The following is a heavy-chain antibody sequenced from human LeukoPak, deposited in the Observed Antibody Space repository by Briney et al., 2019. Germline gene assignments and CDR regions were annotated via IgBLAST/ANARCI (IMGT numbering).Heavy chain of an antibody. CDR1: GFTVSSND. V-gene: IGHV3-53*01. D-gene: IGHD1-1*01. CDR3: ARDRVNWNDVGGLFDY. J-gene: IGHJ4*02. CDR2: IYSGGST. Sequence: PGGSLRLSCAASGFTVSSNDMSWVRQAPGKGLEWVSLIYSGGSTSYADAVKGRFTFPRDNSKNTLYLQMNSLRAEDTAVYYCARDRVNWNDVGGLFDYWGQGTLVTVSS.